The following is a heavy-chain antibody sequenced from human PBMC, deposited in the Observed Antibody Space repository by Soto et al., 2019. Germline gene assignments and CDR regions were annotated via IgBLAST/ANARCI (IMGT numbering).Heavy chain of an antibody. CDR1: GGSISSSSYY. V-gene: IGHV4-39*07. CDR3: ARARYQLLHPYYYGMDV. J-gene: IGHJ6*02. Sequence: SETLSLTCTVSGGSISSSSYYWGWIRQPPGKGLEWIGYIHHSGSTYYNPSLKSRVTISVDRSRNQVSLKLSSVTAADSAVYFCARARYQLLHPYYYGMDVWGQGTTVTVSS. CDR2: IHHSGST. D-gene: IGHD2-2*01.